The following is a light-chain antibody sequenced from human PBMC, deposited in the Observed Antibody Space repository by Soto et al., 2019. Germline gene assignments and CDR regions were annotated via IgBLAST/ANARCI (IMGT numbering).Light chain of an antibody. J-gene: IGKJ1*01. V-gene: IGKV1-39*01. CDR3: QQSYNTPPM. CDR2: AAY. CDR1: QSISNY. Sequence: DIQMTQSPSSLSASVGDRVTITCRASQSISNYLNWYQHKPGKAPKLLIYAAYILQSGVPSRFSGSGSGTDFTLTISSLQPEDFGIYYCQQSYNTPPMFGQGTNVEIK.